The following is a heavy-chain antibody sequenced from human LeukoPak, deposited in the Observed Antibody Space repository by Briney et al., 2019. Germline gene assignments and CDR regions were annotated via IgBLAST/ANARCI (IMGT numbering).Heavy chain of an antibody. CDR2: ISGSGGST. CDR1: GFTFSSYA. D-gene: IGHD6-13*01. CDR3: AKDKYSSSWYDAFDI. V-gene: IGHV3-23*01. Sequence: GGSLRLSCAASGFTFSSYAMSWVRPAPGKGLEWVSAISGSGGSTYYADSVKGRFTISRDNSKNTLYLQMNSLRAEDTAVYYCAKDKYSSSWYDAFDIWGQGTMVTVSS. J-gene: IGHJ3*02.